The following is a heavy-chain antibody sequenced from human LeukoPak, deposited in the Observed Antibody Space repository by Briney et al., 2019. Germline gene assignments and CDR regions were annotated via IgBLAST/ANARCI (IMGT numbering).Heavy chain of an antibody. V-gene: IGHV3-48*03. CDR2: ISESGTTI. CDR1: RFTFSSYD. D-gene: IGHD6-19*01. Sequence: GGSLRLSXAASRFTFSSYDMNWVRQAPGKGLEWVSHISESGTTIYYADSVKGRFTISRDNTKNSLYLQMNSLRAEDTAIYYCARDSQWRAFDIWGQGTMVTVSS. J-gene: IGHJ3*02. CDR3: ARDSQWRAFDI.